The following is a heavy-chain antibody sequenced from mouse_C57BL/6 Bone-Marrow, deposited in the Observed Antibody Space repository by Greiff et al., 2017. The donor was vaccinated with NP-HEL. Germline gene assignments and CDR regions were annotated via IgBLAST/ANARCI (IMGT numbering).Heavy chain of an antibody. Sequence: QVQLKESGAELVKPGASVKISCKASGYAFSSYWMNWVKQRPGKGLEWIGQIYPGDGDTNYNGKFKGKATLTADKSSSTAYMQLSSLTSEDSAVYFCARRGLGNYYFDYWGQGTTLTVSS. V-gene: IGHV1-80*01. CDR3: ARRGLGNYYFDY. CDR2: IYPGDGDT. CDR1: GYAFSSYW. J-gene: IGHJ2*01. D-gene: IGHD2-1*01.